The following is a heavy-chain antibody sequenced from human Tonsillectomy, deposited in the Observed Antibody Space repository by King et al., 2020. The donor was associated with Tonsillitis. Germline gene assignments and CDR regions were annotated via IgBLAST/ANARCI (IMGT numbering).Heavy chain of an antibody. CDR1: GFSLSTSGVG. J-gene: IGHJ4*02. V-gene: IGHV2-5*02. CDR3: AHRQRGRWIDY. CDR2: IYCDDDK. D-gene: IGHD2-15*01. Sequence: TLKESGPTLVKPTQTLTLTCTFSGFSLSTSGVGVVLIRQPPGKALEWLALIYCDDDKRYSPSLKRRLTITKDTSKNQVVLTMTNMDPVDTATYYCAHRQRGRWIDYWGQGTLVTVSS.